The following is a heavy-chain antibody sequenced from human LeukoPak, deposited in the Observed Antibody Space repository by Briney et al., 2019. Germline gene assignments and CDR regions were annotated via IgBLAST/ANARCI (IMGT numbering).Heavy chain of an antibody. J-gene: IGHJ4*02. D-gene: IGHD6-19*01. CDR1: GFTFDDYA. CDR2: ISWNSGSI. V-gene: IGHV3-9*01. Sequence: GRSLTLSCPASGFTFDDYAMHWVRQPPGKGLEWVSGISWNSGSIGYADSVKGRFTISRDNAKNSLYLQMNSLRAEDTALYYCAKDIEVGGWTTKGAFDYWGQGTLVTVSS. CDR3: AKDIEVGGWTTKGAFDY.